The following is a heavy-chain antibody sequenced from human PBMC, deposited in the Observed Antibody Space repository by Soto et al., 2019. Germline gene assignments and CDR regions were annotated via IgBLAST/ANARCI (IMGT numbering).Heavy chain of an antibody. CDR1: GGSISSGAYS. D-gene: IGHD3-22*01. J-gene: IGHJ3*01. CDR2: ISDSGTT. Sequence: QLQLQESGSGLVKPSQTLSLTCAVSGGSISSGAYSWNWIRQPPGKGLEWIGYISDSGTTSYNPSLQTRVTMSVDRSKNLFSLKVSSLTAADMALYLCARFTTYDSSGYYVDAFDVWGQGTMVTVSS. CDR3: ARFTTYDSSGYYVDAFDV. V-gene: IGHV4-30-2*01.